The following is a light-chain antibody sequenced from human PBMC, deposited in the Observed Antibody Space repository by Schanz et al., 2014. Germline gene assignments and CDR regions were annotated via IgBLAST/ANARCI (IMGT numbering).Light chain of an antibody. J-gene: IGLJ3*02. V-gene: IGLV2-11*01. Sequence: QSALTQPRSVSGSPGQSVTISCTGTSSDSGGHNSVSWYQQHPGRAPKLMIHDFTERPSGVADRFSGSTYGNTAALTISGLQAEDEADYYCSSYTSSNTGVFGGGTKLTVL. CDR3: SSYTSSNTGV. CDR1: SSDSGGHNS. CDR2: DFT.